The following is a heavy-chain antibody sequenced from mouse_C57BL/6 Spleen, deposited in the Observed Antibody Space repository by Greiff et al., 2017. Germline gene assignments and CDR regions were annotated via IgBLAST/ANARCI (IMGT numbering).Heavy chain of an antibody. CDR3: TLSNYGKAWFAY. J-gene: IGHJ3*01. CDR1: GFTFSNYW. V-gene: IGHV6-3*01. CDR2: IRLKSDNYAT. D-gene: IGHD2-5*01. Sequence: EVMLVESGGGLVQPGGSMKLSCVASGFTFSNYWMNWVRQSPEKGLEWVAQIRLKSDNYATHYAESVKGRFTISRDDSKSSVYLQMNNLRAEDTGIYYCTLSNYGKAWFAYWGQGTLVTVSA.